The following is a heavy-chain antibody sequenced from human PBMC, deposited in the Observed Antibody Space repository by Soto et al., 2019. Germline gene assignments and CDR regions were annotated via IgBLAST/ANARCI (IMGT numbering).Heavy chain of an antibody. J-gene: IGHJ6*02. CDR1: GYSFITYG. V-gene: IGHV1-18*01. CDR2: ISTYNGNT. CDR3: ARDRPTSSIRARDYYYAMDV. D-gene: IGHD6-6*01. Sequence: GASVKVSCKASGYSFITYGISWVRQAPGQGLEWMGWISTYNGNTKYAQKLQGRVTMTTDTSTTTGYMELRSLRSDDTAVYYSARDRPTSSIRARDYYYAMDVWGQGTTVTVSS.